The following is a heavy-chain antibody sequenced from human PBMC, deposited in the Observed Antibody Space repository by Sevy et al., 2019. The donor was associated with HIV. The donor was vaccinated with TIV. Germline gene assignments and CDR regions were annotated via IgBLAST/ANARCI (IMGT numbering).Heavy chain of an antibody. CDR2: IQFDGSQD. CDR3: TKNTAAAGVGGFDY. Sequence: GGSLRLSCAASGFSFNSYGMHWVRQAPRKGLEWMAFIQFDGSQDYYADSVKGRFTISRDNSKKTLYLQMNSLRTEDTALYYCTKNTAAAGVGGFDYWGLGALVTVSS. J-gene: IGHJ4*02. CDR1: GFSFNSYG. D-gene: IGHD6-13*01. V-gene: IGHV3-30*02.